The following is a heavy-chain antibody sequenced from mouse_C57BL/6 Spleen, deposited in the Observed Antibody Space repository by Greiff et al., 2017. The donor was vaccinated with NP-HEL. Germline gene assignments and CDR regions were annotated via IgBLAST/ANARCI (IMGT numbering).Heavy chain of an antibody. J-gene: IGHJ1*03. Sequence: QVQLQQPGAELVKPGASVKVSCKASGYTFTSYWMHWVKQRPGQGLEWIGRIHPSDSDTNYNQKFKGKATLTVDKSSSTAYMQLSSLTSEDSAVYYCSISASVVATVYWYFDVWGTGTTVTVSS. CDR2: IHPSDSDT. CDR1: GYTFTSYW. CDR3: SISASVVATVYWYFDV. D-gene: IGHD1-1*01. V-gene: IGHV1-74*01.